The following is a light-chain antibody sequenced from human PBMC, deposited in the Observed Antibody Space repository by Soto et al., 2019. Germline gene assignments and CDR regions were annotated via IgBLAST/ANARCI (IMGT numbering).Light chain of an antibody. Sequence: QSVLTQPPSVSGAPGHRVPISCTGCSSNIGRVYDGHWYQQLPGQAPRLLLSGYSNRPSGVPDLFSGSRSGTSASLAITGLQAEDEGDYYCQTFDSSRPISWVCCGGTKLTVL. V-gene: IGLV1-40*01. CDR3: QTFDSSRPISWV. CDR2: GYS. CDR1: SSNIGRVYD. J-gene: IGLJ3*02.